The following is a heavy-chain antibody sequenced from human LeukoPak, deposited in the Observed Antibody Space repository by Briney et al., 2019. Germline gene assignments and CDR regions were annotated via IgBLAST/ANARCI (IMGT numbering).Heavy chain of an antibody. D-gene: IGHD3-3*01. CDR1: GFTFSSYA. Sequence: HPGGSLRLSCAASGFTFSSYAMSWVRQAPGKGLEWVSAISGSGGSTYYADSVKGRFTISRDNSKNTLYLQMNSLRAEDTAIYYCCSPIFGVVINPFDYWGQGTLVTVSS. V-gene: IGHV3-23*01. J-gene: IGHJ4*02. CDR3: CSPIFGVVINPFDY. CDR2: ISGSGGST.